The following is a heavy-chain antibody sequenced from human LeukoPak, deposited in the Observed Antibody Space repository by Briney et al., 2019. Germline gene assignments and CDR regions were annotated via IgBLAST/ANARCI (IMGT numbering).Heavy chain of an antibody. Sequence: PSETLSLTCTVSGGSISSYYWSWIRQHPGKGLEWIGYIYYSGSTNYNPSLKSRVTISVDTSKNQFSLKLSSVTAADTAVYYCARGLGAAVFDYWGQGTLVTVSS. CDR2: IYYSGST. D-gene: IGHD6-13*01. V-gene: IGHV4-59*12. J-gene: IGHJ4*02. CDR3: ARGLGAAVFDY. CDR1: GGSISSYY.